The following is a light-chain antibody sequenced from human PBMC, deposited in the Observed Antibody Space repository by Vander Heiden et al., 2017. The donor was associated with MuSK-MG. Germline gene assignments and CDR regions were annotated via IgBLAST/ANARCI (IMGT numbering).Light chain of an antibody. J-gene: IGKJ2*01. Sequence: DIQMTQSPSSLSASVGDRVTISCRASERISNYLSWDQQKPGTAPRLLIYSASSLQSGVPSRFSGGRSGTDFTLTISSLQPEDFATYYCQQSDSTPYTFGQGTMLDI. V-gene: IGKV1-39*01. CDR3: QQSDSTPYT. CDR1: ERISNY. CDR2: SAS.